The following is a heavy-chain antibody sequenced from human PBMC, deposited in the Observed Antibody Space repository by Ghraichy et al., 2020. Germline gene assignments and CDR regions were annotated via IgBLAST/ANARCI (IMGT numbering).Heavy chain of an antibody. CDR1: GGSINNYY. J-gene: IGHJ5*02. CDR2: ISYSGST. Sequence: SETLSLTCTVSGGSINNYYWSWIRQPPGKGLEWIGYISYSGSTNYNPSLKSRVTISVDTSKNQFSLKLSSVTAADMAVYYCARGDSSIWYDWFDPWGQGTLVTVSS. V-gene: IGHV4-59*01. D-gene: IGHD3-22*01. CDR3: ARGDSSIWYDWFDP.